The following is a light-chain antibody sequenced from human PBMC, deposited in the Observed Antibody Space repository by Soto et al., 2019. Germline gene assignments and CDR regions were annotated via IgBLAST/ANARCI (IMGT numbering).Light chain of an antibody. CDR1: QSVDRH. CDR2: GAS. J-gene: IGKJ1*01. V-gene: IGKV3-15*01. CDR3: QQYNNWPPWT. Sequence: ETVMTQSPATLSVSPGERATLSCRASQSVDRHLAWYQQKPGQAPRLLIYGASTRATGIPARFSGSGSGTEFTLTISSLQSEDFAVYYCQQYNNWPPWTFGQGTKVEIK.